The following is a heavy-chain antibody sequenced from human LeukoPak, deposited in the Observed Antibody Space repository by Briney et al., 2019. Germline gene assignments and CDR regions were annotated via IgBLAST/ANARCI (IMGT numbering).Heavy chain of an antibody. V-gene: IGHV4-34*01. D-gene: IGHD4-11*01. J-gene: IGHJ4*02. Sequence: SETLSLTCAVYGGSFSGYYWSWIRRPPGKGLEWIGEINHSGSTNYNPSLKSRVTISVDTSKNQFSLKLSSVAAADTAVYYCARDARDYSKDYWGQGTLVTVSS. CDR2: INHSGST. CDR3: ARDARDYSKDY. CDR1: GGSFSGYY.